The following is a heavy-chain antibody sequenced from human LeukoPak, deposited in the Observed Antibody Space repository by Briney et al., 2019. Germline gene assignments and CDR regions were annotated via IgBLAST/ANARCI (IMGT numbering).Heavy chain of an antibody. CDR3: ARGDWVSGAVRALDI. CDR2: ISNDSVDK. V-gene: IGHV3-11*04. D-gene: IGHD3-3*01. J-gene: IGHJ3*02. Sequence: KPGGSLRLSCVVSGFMFSDYYMSWIRQAPGKGLEWVSYISNDSVDKYYVDSVRGRFTISRDNAKKSMYLQMSGLRVEDTAAYYCARGDWVSGAVRALDIWGQGTMVTVSS. CDR1: GFMFSDYY.